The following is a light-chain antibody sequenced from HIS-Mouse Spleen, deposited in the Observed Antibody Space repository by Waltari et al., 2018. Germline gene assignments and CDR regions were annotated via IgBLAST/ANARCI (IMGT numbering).Light chain of an antibody. CDR3: KQLNSYPPT. Sequence: DIPLIQSPSFLSASVGASVTITCRASQGISSYLAWYQQKPAQAPKLLIYAASTLQSGVPSRFSGSGSGTEFTLTISSLQPEDFATYYCKQLNSYPPTFGQGTKVEIK. J-gene: IGKJ1*01. CDR1: QGISSY. V-gene: IGKV1-9*01. CDR2: AAS.